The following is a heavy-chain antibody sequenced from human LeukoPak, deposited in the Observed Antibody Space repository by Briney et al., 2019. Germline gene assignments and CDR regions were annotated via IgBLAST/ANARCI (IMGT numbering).Heavy chain of an antibody. V-gene: IGHV3-7*01. J-gene: IGHJ4*02. D-gene: IGHD5-18*01. CDR3: ARGYSYGLAPFDY. CDR2: IKRDGSEE. CDR1: GFTFTNYW. Sequence: PGGPLRLSCVASGFTFTNYWMSWVRQVPGKGLEWVANIKRDGSEELYADSVRGRYTISRDNAKNSLYLQMNSLRAEDTAVYHCARGYSYGLAPFDYWGQGTLVSVSS.